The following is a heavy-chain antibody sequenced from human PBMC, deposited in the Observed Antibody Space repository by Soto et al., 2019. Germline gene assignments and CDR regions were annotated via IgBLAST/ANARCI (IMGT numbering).Heavy chain of an antibody. CDR2: VHYSGST. CDR1: GASISSSY. CDR3: ARGYYDSRGQSNTFDI. D-gene: IGHD3-22*01. Sequence: SETLSLTCTVSGASISSSYWSWIRQSPGKGLEWIGYVHYSGSTKYNPSLRSRVTISVDTSKNQFSLKLSSVTAADTAVYYCARGYYDSRGQSNTFDIWGQGTMVTVSS. J-gene: IGHJ3*02. V-gene: IGHV4-59*01.